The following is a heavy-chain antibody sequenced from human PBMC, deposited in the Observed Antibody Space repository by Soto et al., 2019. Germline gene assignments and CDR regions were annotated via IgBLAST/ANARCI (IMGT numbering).Heavy chain of an antibody. J-gene: IGHJ4*02. D-gene: IGHD4-17*01. V-gene: IGHV3-11*01. CDR2: ISSSGSTI. CDR3: ARGAYGDPYYFDY. CDR1: GLTFSDYY. Sequence: PGGSVRLSCAASGLTFSDYYMSWIRQAPGKGLEWVSYISSSGSTIYYADSVKGRFTISRDNAKNSLYLQMNSPRAEDTAVYYCARGAYGDPYYFDYWGQGTLVTVSS.